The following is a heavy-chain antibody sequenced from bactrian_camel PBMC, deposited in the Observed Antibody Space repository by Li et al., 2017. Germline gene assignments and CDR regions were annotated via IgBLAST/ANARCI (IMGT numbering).Heavy chain of an antibody. D-gene: IGHD2*01. CDR3: AAARGLCGGTWNNQRRYDY. CDR1: RYTLPMN. V-gene: IGHV3S54*01. J-gene: IGHJ4*01. Sequence: HVQLVESGGGSVQAGESLRLSCVASRYTLPMNMGWFRRLPGQEREGVASIYTGGGDGYYANSVKGRFTISQDSAKNTLYLQMNALKPEDTAMYYCAAARGLCGGTWNNQRRYDYWGQGTQVTVS. CDR2: IYTGGGDG.